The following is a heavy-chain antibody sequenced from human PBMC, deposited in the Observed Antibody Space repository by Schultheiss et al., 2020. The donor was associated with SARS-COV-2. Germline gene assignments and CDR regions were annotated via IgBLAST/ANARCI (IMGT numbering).Heavy chain of an antibody. D-gene: IGHD6-6*01. CDR3: AREEYSNYYYYGMDV. Sequence: GESLKISCVVSGFTFSSFTLHWVRQAPGKGLEWVSSISSSSSYIYYADSVKGRFTISRDNAKNSLYLQMNSLRAEDTAVYYCAREEYSNYYYYGMDVWGQGTTVTVSS. CDR1: GFTFSSFT. J-gene: IGHJ6*02. V-gene: IGHV3-21*01. CDR2: ISSSSSYI.